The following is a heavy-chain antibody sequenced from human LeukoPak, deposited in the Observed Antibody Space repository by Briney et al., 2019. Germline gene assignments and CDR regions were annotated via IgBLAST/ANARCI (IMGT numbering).Heavy chain of an antibody. CDR2: ISAYNGNT. CDR1: GYTFTSYG. J-gene: IGHJ3*02. Sequence: ASVKVSCKASGYTFTSYGISWVRQAPGQGLEWMGWISAYNGNTNYAEKLQGRVTMTTDTSTSTAYMELRSLRSDDTAVYYCARDALYHCSGGSCYPDAFDIWGQGTMVTVSS. V-gene: IGHV1-18*01. D-gene: IGHD2-15*01. CDR3: ARDALYHCSGGSCYPDAFDI.